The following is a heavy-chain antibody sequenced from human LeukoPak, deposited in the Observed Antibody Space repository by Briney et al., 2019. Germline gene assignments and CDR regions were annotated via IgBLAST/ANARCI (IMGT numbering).Heavy chain of an antibody. CDR2: ISGSGVST. Sequence: GGSLRLSCAASGFTFSSYAMTWVRQAPGKGLEWVSAISGSGVSTYYAESVKGRFTSSGDNSKNTLYLQINSLRAEDTAVYYCAKDSKGPFYYDSSGYPDYWGQGTLVTVSP. CDR3: AKDSKGPFYYDSSGYPDY. J-gene: IGHJ4*02. CDR1: GFTFSSYA. V-gene: IGHV3-23*01. D-gene: IGHD3-22*01.